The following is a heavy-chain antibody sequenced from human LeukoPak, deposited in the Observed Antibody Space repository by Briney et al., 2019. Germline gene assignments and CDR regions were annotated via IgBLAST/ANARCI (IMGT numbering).Heavy chain of an antibody. D-gene: IGHD3-10*01. J-gene: IGHJ4*02. CDR1: GGSISDYY. Sequence: SETLSLTCTVSGGSISDYYWSWIRQPPGKGLEWIGYIYYNGTTNYNPSLKSRAIISVDTSKNQFSLKLSSVTAADTAVYYCARNYYGSGTILDYWGQGTLVTASS. CDR2: IYYNGTT. CDR3: ARNYYGSGTILDY. V-gene: IGHV4-59*01.